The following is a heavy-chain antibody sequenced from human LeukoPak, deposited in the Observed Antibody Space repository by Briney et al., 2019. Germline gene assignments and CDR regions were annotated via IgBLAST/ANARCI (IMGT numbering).Heavy chain of an antibody. D-gene: IGHD1-1*01. V-gene: IGHV3-7*01. CDR2: IKQDGSDK. J-gene: IGHJ4*02. Sequence: PGGSLRLSCAASGFIFSSYWMTWVRQAPGKGLEWVANIKQDGSDKYYVDSVKGRFAISRDNAKNSLYLQMNNLRAEDTAVYYCARGVPTGTDYFDYWGQGTLVTVSS. CDR1: GFIFSSYW. CDR3: ARGVPTGTDYFDY.